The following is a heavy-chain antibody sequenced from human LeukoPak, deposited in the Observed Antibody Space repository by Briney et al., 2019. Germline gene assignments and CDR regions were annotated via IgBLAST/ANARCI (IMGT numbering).Heavy chain of an antibody. CDR3: ARTYYDFWSGYYSYYYYMDV. D-gene: IGHD3-3*01. J-gene: IGHJ6*03. CDR1: GGSISSSSYY. Sequence: PSETLSLTCTVSGGSISSSSYYWGWIRQPPGKGLEWIGSIYYSGSTYYNPSLKSRVTISVDTSKNQFSLKLSSVTAADTAVYYCARTYYDFWSGYYSYYYYMDVWGKGTTVTVSS. CDR2: IYYSGST. V-gene: IGHV4-39*01.